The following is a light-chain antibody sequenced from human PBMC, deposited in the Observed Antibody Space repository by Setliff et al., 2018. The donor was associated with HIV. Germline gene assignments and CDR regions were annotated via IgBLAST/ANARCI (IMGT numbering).Light chain of an antibody. Sequence: DIQMTQSPSTLSASVGDKVTITCRAGQSINRWLAWYQQKPGKAPKLLIYLASNLETGVPSRFSGSGSGTEFTLTITSLQPDDFATYYCQQCESFTFGPGTKVDIK. J-gene: IGKJ3*01. V-gene: IGKV1-5*03. CDR1: QSINRW. CDR3: QQCESFT. CDR2: LAS.